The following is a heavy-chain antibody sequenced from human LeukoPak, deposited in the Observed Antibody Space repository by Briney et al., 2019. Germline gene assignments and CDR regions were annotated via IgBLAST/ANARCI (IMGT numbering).Heavy chain of an antibody. CDR1: GGSISSYY. J-gene: IGHJ5*02. CDR3: ARVEAMRFDP. D-gene: IGHD2-2*01. V-gene: IGHV4-4*07. CDR2: IYTSGST. Sequence: SETLSLTCTVSGGSISSYYWSWIRQPAGEGLEWTGRIYTSGSTNYNPSLKSRVTMSVDTSKNQFSLKLSSVTAADTAVYYCARVEAMRFDPWGQGTLVTVSS.